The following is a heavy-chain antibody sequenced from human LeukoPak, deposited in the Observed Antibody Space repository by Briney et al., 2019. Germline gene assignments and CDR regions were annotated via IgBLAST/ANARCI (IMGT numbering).Heavy chain of an antibody. D-gene: IGHD5-18*01. CDR1: GYTFTSYG. Sequence: GASVTVSCKASGYTFTSYGISWVRQAPGQGLEWMGWISAYNGNTNYAQKLQGRVTMTTDTSTSTAYMELRSLRSDDTAVYYCARDNTPMVPSSPSYWGQGTLVTVSS. CDR2: ISAYNGNT. V-gene: IGHV1-18*01. CDR3: ARDNTPMVPSSPSY. J-gene: IGHJ4*02.